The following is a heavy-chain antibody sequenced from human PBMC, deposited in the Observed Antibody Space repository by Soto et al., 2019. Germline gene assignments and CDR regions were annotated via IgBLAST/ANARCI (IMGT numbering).Heavy chain of an antibody. CDR1: GFTFSGSW. J-gene: IGHJ4*02. CDR2: INGDGSGT. CDR3: AGAILGSGTAKDY. Sequence: EVQLVESGGGLVQPGGSLRLSCAASGFTFSGSWMHWVRQAPGKGRVWVSRINGDGSGTSYADFVKGRFTISRDNAKNMPFMQMNGLRAEDMAVYYWAGAILGSGTAKDYWGQGTLVTVSS. D-gene: IGHD3-10*01. V-gene: IGHV3-74*01.